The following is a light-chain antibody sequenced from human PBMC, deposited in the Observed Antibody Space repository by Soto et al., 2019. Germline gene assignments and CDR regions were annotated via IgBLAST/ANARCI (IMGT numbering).Light chain of an antibody. J-gene: IGKJ1*01. CDR1: QTISSW. Sequence: NRLTPSAATGSGSVGDRGSITCRASQTISSWLAWYQQKPGKAPKLLIYKASTLKSGVPSRFSGSGSGTEFTLTISRLQPDDFATYYCQHYNSYSEAFGQ. CDR3: QHYNSYSEA. V-gene: IGKV1-5*03. CDR2: KAS.